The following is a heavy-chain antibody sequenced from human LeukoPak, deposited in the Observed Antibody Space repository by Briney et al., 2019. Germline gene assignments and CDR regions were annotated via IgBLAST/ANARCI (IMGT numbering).Heavy chain of an antibody. Sequence: GASVKVSCKASGYTFTGYYMHWVRQAPGQGLEWMGWINPNSGGTNYAQKFQGRVTMTRDTSISTAYMELSRLRSDDTAVYYCARSLHQYDSWSGKLDYWGQGTLVTVSS. CDR1: GYTFTGYY. CDR2: INPNSGGT. J-gene: IGHJ4*02. CDR3: ARSLHQYDSWSGKLDY. V-gene: IGHV1-2*02. D-gene: IGHD3-3*01.